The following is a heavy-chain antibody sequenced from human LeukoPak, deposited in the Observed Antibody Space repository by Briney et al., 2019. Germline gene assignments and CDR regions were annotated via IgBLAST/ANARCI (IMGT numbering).Heavy chain of an antibody. V-gene: IGHV3-30*18. CDR3: AKDLPAVFDY. CDR2: ISYDGSNK. D-gene: IGHD2-2*01. CDR1: GFTFSSYG. Sequence: PGGSLRLSCAASGFTFSSYGMHWVRQAPGKGLEWVAVISYDGSNKYYADSVKGRFTISRDNSKNTLYLQMNSLRAEDTAVYYCAKDLPAVFDYWGQGTLVTVSS. J-gene: IGHJ4*02.